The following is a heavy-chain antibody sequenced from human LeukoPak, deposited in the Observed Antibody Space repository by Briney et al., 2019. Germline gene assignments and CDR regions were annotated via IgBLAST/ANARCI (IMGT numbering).Heavy chain of an antibody. J-gene: IGHJ4*02. CDR1: GFTFTSYS. CDR2: ISSSSTYT. Sequence: GSLRLSCAASGFTFTSYSMNWVRQAPGKGLEWVSSISSSSTYTYYADSVKGRFTISRDSAKNSLYLQMNSLRAEDTAMYYCARDRMVTYFDYWGQGTLVTVSS. CDR3: ARDRMVTYFDY. D-gene: IGHD5-18*01. V-gene: IGHV3-21*01.